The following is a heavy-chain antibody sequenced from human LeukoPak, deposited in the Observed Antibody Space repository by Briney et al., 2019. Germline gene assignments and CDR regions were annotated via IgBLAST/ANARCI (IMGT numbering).Heavy chain of an antibody. Sequence: PGGSLRLSCAASGFTFSSYVMHWVRQAPGKGLEWVAVISYDGSNKYYADSVKGRFTISRDNSKNTLYLQMNSLRAEDTAVYYCASGTGVANFDYWGQGTLVTVSS. CDR2: ISYDGSNK. J-gene: IGHJ4*02. CDR3: ASGTGVANFDY. V-gene: IGHV3-30*04. CDR1: GFTFSSYV. D-gene: IGHD3-3*01.